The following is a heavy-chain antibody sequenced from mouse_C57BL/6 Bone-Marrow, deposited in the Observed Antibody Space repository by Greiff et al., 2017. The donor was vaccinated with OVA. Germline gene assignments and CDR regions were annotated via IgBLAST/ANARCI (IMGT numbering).Heavy chain of an antibody. CDR3: ANSSGGY. J-gene: IGHJ2*01. V-gene: IGHV1-18*01. Sequence: EVQLHQSGPELVKPGASVKIPCKASGYTFTDYNMDWVKQSHGKSLEWIGDINPNNGGTIYNQKFKGKATLTVDKSSSTAYMELRSLTAEDSAVYYCANSSGGYWGQGTTLTVSS. CDR2: INPNNGGT. D-gene: IGHD3-2*02. CDR1: GYTFTDYN.